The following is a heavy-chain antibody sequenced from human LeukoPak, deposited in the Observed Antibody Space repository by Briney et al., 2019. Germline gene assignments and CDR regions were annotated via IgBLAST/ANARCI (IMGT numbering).Heavy chain of an antibody. CDR1: GFTVSSNY. CDR2: INHSGST. D-gene: IGHD6-19*01. Sequence: GSLRLSCAASGFTVSSNYMSWVRQAPGKGLEWIGEINHSGSTNYNPSLKSRVTISVDTSKNQFSLKLSSVTAADTAVYYCASSSGWYIRPFDYWGQGTLVTVSS. CDR3: ASSSGWYIRPFDY. V-gene: IGHV4-34*01. J-gene: IGHJ4*02.